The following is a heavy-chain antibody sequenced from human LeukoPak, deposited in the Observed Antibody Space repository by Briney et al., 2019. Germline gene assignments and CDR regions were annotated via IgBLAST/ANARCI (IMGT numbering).Heavy chain of an antibody. CDR3: ARTLSNYYVVY. V-gene: IGHV3-9*01. Sequence: GGSLRLSCAASGFTFDDYAMPWVRQAPGKGLEWVSGITWNSGSVGYADSVQGRFTISRDNAKNSLYLQMNSLRAEDTALYYCARTLSNYYVVYWGQGTPVTVSS. J-gene: IGHJ4*02. D-gene: IGHD3-10*02. CDR2: ITWNSGSV. CDR1: GFTFDDYA.